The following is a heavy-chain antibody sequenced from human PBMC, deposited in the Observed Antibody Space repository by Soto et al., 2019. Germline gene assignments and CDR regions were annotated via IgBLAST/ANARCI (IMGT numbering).Heavy chain of an antibody. CDR2: IGDSGGGT. CDR3: AKDVGPRRNTGYPNWFDP. CDR1: GFTFSSYA. J-gene: IGHJ5*02. V-gene: IGHV3-23*01. D-gene: IGHD5-12*01. Sequence: HPGGSLRLSCAASGFTFSSYAMSWVRQAPGKGLEWVSSIGDSGGGTYYADSVKGRFTISRDNSKNTLYLQMNSLRAEDTALYYCAKDVGPRRNTGYPNWFDPWGQGTLVTVSS.